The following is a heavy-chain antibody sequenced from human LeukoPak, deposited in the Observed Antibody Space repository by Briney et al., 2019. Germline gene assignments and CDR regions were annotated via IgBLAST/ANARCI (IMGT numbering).Heavy chain of an antibody. D-gene: IGHD1-1*01. J-gene: IGHJ5*01. CDR1: GFTFSNYA. Sequence: GGSLRLSCAASGFTFSNYALTWVRQTPGKGLEWGSTISGRGSDRFYADAVKGRFTISRANSKNTMYLQMNSLRIEDTAFYYCAKGVDNTGRLRWFDSWGQGTLVTVSS. V-gene: IGHV3-23*01. CDR2: ISGRGSDR. CDR3: AKGVDNTGRLRWFDS.